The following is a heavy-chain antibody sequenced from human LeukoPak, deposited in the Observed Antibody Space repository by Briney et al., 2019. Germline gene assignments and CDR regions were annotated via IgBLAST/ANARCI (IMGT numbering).Heavy chain of an antibody. CDR3: ARDTPVVPTGYFDY. D-gene: IGHD2-2*01. J-gene: IGHJ4*02. V-gene: IGHV3-21*01. CDR2: ISSSSYI. Sequence: GSLRLSCAASGFTFSRYSMNWVRQAPGKGLEWVSSISSSSYIHYADSVKGRFTISRDNAKNSLYLQMNSLRAEDTAVYYCARDTPVVPTGYFDYWGQGTLVTVSS. CDR1: GFTFSRYS.